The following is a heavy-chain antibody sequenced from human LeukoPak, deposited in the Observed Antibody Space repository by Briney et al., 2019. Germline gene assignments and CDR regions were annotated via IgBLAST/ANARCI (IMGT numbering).Heavy chain of an antibody. CDR2: IYSSGST. J-gene: IGHJ5*02. Sequence: PSETLSLTCTVSGGSISSGSYYWNWIRQPAGTGLEWIGRIYSSGSTNYNPPLKSRVTTSVDTSKNQFSLKLNSVTAADTAVYYCAREGLNMVRGVIPKEAWGWFDPWGQGTLVTVSS. D-gene: IGHD3-10*01. V-gene: IGHV4-61*02. CDR3: AREGLNMVRGVIPKEAWGWFDP. CDR1: GGSISSGSYY.